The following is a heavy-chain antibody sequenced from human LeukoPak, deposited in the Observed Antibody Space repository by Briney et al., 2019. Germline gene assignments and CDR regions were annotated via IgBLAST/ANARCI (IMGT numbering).Heavy chain of an antibody. D-gene: IGHD3-10*01. Sequence: GGSLRLSCAASGFTFSSYAMHWVRQAPGKRLEWVAVISYDGSNKYYADSVKGRFTISRDNSKNTLYLQMNSLRAEDTAVYYCAKDRAFGESGYYFDYWGQGTLVTVSS. CDR2: ISYDGSNK. CDR1: GFTFSSYA. CDR3: AKDRAFGESGYYFDY. J-gene: IGHJ4*02. V-gene: IGHV3-30*04.